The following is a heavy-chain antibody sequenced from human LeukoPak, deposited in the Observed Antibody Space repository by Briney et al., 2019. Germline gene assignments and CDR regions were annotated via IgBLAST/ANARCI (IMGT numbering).Heavy chain of an antibody. CDR1: GGSISSYY. CDR3: ARDRRHYSGSYQDLLLYFDY. CDR2: IYYSGST. D-gene: IGHD1-26*01. J-gene: IGHJ4*02. Sequence: SETLSLTCTVSGGSISSYYWSWIRQPPGKGLEWIGYIYYSGSTNYNPSLKSRVTISVDTSKNQFSLRLSSVTAADTAVYYCARDRRHYSGSYQDLLLYFDYWGQGTLVTVSS. V-gene: IGHV4-59*01.